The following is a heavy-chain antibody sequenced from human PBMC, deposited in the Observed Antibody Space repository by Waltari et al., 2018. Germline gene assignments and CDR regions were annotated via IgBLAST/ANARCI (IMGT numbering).Heavy chain of an antibody. V-gene: IGHV1-8*03. D-gene: IGHD6-19*01. CDR2: MNTNSGNT. CDR1: GYTFTSYD. CDR3: AIIAVADPYFDY. J-gene: IGHJ4*02. Sequence: QVQLVQSGAEVKKPGASVKVSCKASGYTFTSYDINWVRQATGQGLEWMGWMNTNSGNTGYAQKVQGRGTSTRNTSISTAYMELGSLRSEDTAVYYCAIIAVADPYFDYWGQGTLVTVSS.